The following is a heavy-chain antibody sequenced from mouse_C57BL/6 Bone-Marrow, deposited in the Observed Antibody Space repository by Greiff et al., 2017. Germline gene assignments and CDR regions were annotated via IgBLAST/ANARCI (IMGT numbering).Heavy chain of an antibody. CDR2: IDPETGGT. J-gene: IGHJ1*03. CDR1: GYTFTDYE. D-gene: IGHD2-2*01. Sequence: QVQLQQSGAELVRPGASVTLSCKASGYTFTDYEMHWVKQTPVHGLEWIGAIDPETGGTAYNQKFKGKAILTADKSSSTAYMELRSLTSEDSSVYYCTVYYGYEYWYFDVWGKGTTVTVSS. V-gene: IGHV1-15*01. CDR3: TVYYGYEYWYFDV.